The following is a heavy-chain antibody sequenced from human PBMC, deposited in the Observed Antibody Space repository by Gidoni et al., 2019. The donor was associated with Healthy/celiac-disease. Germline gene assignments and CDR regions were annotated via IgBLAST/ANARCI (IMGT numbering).Heavy chain of an antibody. CDR3: ARDAGYSSSWYIT. D-gene: IGHD6-13*01. Sequence: QVQLVASGVGVIQPGRSLILSCAASGFTFSSYGMHWVRQAPGKGLEWVAVIWYDGSNKYYADSVKGRFTISRDNSKNTLYRQMNSLRAEDTAVYYCARDAGYSSSWYITWGQGTLVTVSS. CDR2: IWYDGSNK. CDR1: GFTFSSYG. J-gene: IGHJ5*02. V-gene: IGHV3-33*01.